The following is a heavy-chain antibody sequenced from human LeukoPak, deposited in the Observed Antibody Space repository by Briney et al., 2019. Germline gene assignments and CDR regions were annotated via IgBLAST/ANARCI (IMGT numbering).Heavy chain of an antibody. D-gene: IGHD3-10*01. CDR3: ARDRKYYESGTYQNPPDYFDH. V-gene: IGHV3-23*01. J-gene: IGHJ4*02. CDR1: GFTFSSHA. Sequence: GGSLRLSCAASGFTFSSHAMNWVRQAPGKGLEWVSVISDTGHNTHYADSVKGRFTISRDNSKNTLYLQMNSLRGEDTAVYYCARDRKYYESGTYQNPPDYFDHWGQGTLVSVSS. CDR2: ISDTGHNT.